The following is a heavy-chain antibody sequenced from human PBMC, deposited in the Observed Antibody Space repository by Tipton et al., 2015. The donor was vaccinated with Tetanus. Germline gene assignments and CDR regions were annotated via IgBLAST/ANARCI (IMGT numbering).Heavy chain of an antibody. Sequence: VQLVQSGTEVGKPGESLKISCQGSGYNFSHYSIGWVRQLPGRGLEWMGIVDPRDSQATYGPSFQGQVTIAADRSINVAYLQWGSLRASDTAIYYCAKGDPGNFDSWGQGTQVIVSS. J-gene: IGHJ4*02. D-gene: IGHD3-9*01. CDR1: GYNFSHYS. CDR2: VDPRDSQA. CDR3: AKGDPGNFDS. V-gene: IGHV5-51*01.